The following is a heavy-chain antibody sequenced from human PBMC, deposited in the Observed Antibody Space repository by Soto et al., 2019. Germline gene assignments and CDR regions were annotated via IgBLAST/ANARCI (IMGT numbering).Heavy chain of an antibody. J-gene: IGHJ3*02. V-gene: IGHV1-69*02. D-gene: IGHD3-10*01. CDR3: ASGARVSAFDI. CDR2: IIPILGIA. CDR1: GGTFSSYT. Sequence: SVKVSCKASGGTFSSYTISWVRQAPGQGLEWMGRIIPILGIANYAQKFQGRVTITADKSTSTAYMELSSLRSEDTAVYYCASGARVSAFDIWGQGTMVTVSS.